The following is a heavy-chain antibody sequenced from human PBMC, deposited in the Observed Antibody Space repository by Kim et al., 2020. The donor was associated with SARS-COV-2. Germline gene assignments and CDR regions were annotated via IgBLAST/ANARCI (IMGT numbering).Heavy chain of an antibody. Sequence: SETLSLTCTVSGGSISSSSYYWGWIRQPPGKGLEWIGSIYYSGSTYYNPSLKSRVTISVDTSKNQFSLKLSSVTAADTAVYYCASERSGYSYGKLDYPGQGNLVTVSS. CDR3: ASERSGYSYGKLDY. J-gene: IGHJ4*01. CDR2: IYYSGST. CDR1: GGSISSSSYY. D-gene: IGHD5-18*01. V-gene: IGHV4-39*07.